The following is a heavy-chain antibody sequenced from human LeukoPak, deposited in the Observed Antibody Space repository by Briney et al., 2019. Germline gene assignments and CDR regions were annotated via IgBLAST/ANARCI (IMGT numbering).Heavy chain of an antibody. CDR1: GGTFSSYA. CDR3: ARDRGAYYYDSSGREYFQH. J-gene: IGHJ1*01. V-gene: IGHV1-69*01. D-gene: IGHD3-22*01. CDR2: IIPIFGTA. Sequence: SVTVSCKASGGTFSSYAISWVRQAPGQGLEWMGGIIPIFGTANYAQKFQGRVTITADESTSTAYMELSSLRSEDTAVYYCARDRGAYYYDSSGREYFQHWGQGTLVTVSS.